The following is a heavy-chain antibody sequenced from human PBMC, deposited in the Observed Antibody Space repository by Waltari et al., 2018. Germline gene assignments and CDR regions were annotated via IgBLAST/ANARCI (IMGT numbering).Heavy chain of an antibody. D-gene: IGHD5-12*01. CDR2: IFFSGRNS. CDR3: ARLGDGYNDRYFDY. J-gene: IGHJ4*02. V-gene: IGHV4-39*07. Sequence: QLQLQESGPGLVKPSETLSPTCIVSGGSIRSSSYYWGWIRQPPGKGLEWIATIFFSGRNSYYNPSRQSRVTISIDTSKNQFSLKLSSVTAADTAVYYCARLGDGYNDRYFDYWGQGTLVTVSS. CDR1: GGSIRSSSYY.